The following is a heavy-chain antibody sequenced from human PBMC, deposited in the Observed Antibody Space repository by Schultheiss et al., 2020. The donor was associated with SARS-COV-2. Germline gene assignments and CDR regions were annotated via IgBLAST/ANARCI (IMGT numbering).Heavy chain of an antibody. Sequence: GGSLRLSCAASGFTFSDYYMSWIRQAPGKGLEWVSYISSSGSTIYYADSVKGRFTISRDNSKNTLYLQMNSLRAEDTAVYYCARAGGYYYDSSGLDYWGQGTLVTVSS. D-gene: IGHD3-22*01. CDR3: ARAGGYYYDSSGLDY. CDR1: GFTFSDYY. V-gene: IGHV3-11*01. J-gene: IGHJ4*02. CDR2: ISSSGSTI.